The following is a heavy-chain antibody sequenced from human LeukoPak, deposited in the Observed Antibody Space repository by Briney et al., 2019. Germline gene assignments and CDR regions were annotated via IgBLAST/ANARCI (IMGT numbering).Heavy chain of an antibody. CDR2: ISRSSSTI. Sequence: PGGSLRLSCAASGFTFSSYNMNWVRQAPGKGLEWVSYISRSSSTIYYADSVRRRITISRDNAKNSLHLQMNILIDDDAALYYCARESSDVDAFDIWGEGTMVTLSS. V-gene: IGHV3-48*02. D-gene: IGHD1-26*01. CDR1: GFTFSSYN. J-gene: IGHJ3*02. CDR3: ARESSDVDAFDI.